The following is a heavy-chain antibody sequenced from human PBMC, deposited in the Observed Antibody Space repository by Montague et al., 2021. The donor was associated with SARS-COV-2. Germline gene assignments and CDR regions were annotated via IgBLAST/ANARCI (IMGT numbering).Heavy chain of an antibody. CDR3: ARDGSGSYYNVHQNWFDP. CDR1: GGSISSYY. Sequence: SETLSFTCTVYGGSISSYYWSWIRQPPGKGLEWIGYIYYSGSTNYNPSLKSRVTISVDTSKNQFSLKLSSVTAADTAVYYCARDGSGSYYNVHQNWFDPWGQGTLVTVSS. CDR2: IYYSGST. J-gene: IGHJ5*02. D-gene: IGHD3-10*01. V-gene: IGHV4-59*01.